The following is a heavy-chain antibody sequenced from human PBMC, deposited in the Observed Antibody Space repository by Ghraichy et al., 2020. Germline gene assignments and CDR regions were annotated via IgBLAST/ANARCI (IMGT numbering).Heavy chain of an antibody. CDR1: GFTFSYSW. J-gene: IGHJ4*02. CDR3: TRDRGYDSYDS. V-gene: IGHV3-7*01. CDR2: ISPAGGDM. D-gene: IGHD5-18*01. Sequence: GGSLRLSCVASGFTFSYSWMAWVRQTPGMGLERVATISPAGGDMFYGDSVKGRFSMSRDNAENSLYLQMNSLRADDTAVYYCTRDRGYDSYDSWGQGTLVTVSS.